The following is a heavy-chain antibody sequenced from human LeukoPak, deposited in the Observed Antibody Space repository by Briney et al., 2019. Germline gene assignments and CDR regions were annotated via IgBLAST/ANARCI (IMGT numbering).Heavy chain of an antibody. CDR3: ARGRGLTIFGVVSWFDP. D-gene: IGHD3-3*01. V-gene: IGHV3-7*01. CDR2: IKQDGSEK. J-gene: IGHJ5*02. CDR1: GITLNNYW. Sequence: GGSLRLSCAASGITLNNYWMSWVRQAPGKGLEWVANIKQDGSEKYYVDSVKGRFTISRDNAKNSLYLQMNSLRAEDTAVYYCARGRGLTIFGVVSWFDPWGQGTLVTVSS.